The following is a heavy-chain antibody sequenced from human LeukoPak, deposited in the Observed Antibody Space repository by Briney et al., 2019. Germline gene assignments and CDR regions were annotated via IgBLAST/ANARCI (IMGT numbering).Heavy chain of an antibody. J-gene: IGHJ6*03. V-gene: IGHV4-39*01. CDR2: IYYSGST. CDR1: GGSISSSSYY. CDR3: ARPATLYYYYYYMDV. D-gene: IGHD1-1*01. Sequence: SETLSLTCTVSGGSISSSSYYWGWIRQPPGKGLEWIGSIYYSGSTYYNPSLKSRVTISVDTSKNQFSLKLSSVTAADTAVYYCARPATLYYYYYYMDVWGKGITVTVSS.